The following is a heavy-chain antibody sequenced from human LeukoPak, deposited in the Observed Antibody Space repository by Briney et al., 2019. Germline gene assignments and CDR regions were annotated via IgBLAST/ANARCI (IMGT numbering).Heavy chain of an antibody. CDR1: GFTFDDYA. D-gene: IGHD6-13*01. CDR3: VKGSAGGPEYFQH. Sequence: GGSLRLSCAASGFTFDDYAMHWVRQAPGKGLEWVSGISWNSGSIGYADSVKGRFTISRDKSKNTLYLEMNSLRAEGTAEYYCVKGSAGGPEYFQHWGQGTLVAVSS. J-gene: IGHJ1*01. V-gene: IGHV3-9*01. CDR2: ISWNSGSI.